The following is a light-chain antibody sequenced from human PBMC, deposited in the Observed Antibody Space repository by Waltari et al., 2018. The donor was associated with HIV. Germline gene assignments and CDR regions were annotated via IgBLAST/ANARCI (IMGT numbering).Light chain of an antibody. Sequence: DIVMTQSPDSLAVSLGERATINCRSRQSFLSTSDNKNYLAWYQQKPGQPPKLLISWASTRESGGPARFSGSGSGTDFTLTISSLQAEDVAVYYCQQYFTTPITFGQGTRLEIK. V-gene: IGKV4-1*01. CDR2: WAS. J-gene: IGKJ5*01. CDR3: QQYFTTPIT. CDR1: QSFLSTSDNKNY.